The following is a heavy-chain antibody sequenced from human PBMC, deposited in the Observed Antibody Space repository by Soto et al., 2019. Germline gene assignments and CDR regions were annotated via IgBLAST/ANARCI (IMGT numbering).Heavy chain of an antibody. J-gene: IGHJ5*02. CDR1: GVSISYSSSY. D-gene: IGHD6-19*01. CDR3: ARHQEAVADYFDP. V-gene: IGHV4-39*01. Sequence: LPETLSLTCTVSGVSISYSSSYWGWIRQPPGKRLEWIGTIYYSGRAYYNPSLKSRVTISVDTSKNQFSLKLTSVTAADTAVYFCARHQEAVADYFDPWGQGTRVTVSS. CDR2: IYYSGRA.